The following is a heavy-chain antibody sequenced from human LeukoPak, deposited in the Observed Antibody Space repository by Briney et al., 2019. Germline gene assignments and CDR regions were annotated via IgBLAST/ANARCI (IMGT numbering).Heavy chain of an antibody. Sequence: VASVKVSCKASGYTFTSYGISWVRQAPGQGLEWMGWISAYNGNTNYAQKLQGRVTMTTDTSTSTAYMELRSLRSDDTAVYYCAGGPLYSSSWYRDNSYMDVWGKGTTVTVSS. V-gene: IGHV1-18*01. D-gene: IGHD6-13*01. CDR2: ISAYNGNT. CDR1: GYTFTSYG. J-gene: IGHJ6*03. CDR3: AGGPLYSSSWYRDNSYMDV.